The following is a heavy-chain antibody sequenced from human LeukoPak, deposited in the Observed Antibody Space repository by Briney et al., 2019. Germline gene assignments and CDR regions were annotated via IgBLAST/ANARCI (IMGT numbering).Heavy chain of an antibody. D-gene: IGHD2-2*01. V-gene: IGHV4-34*01. CDR1: DGSLISYY. Sequence: SETLSLTCGVYDGSLISYYCQWMSQAPGKGLEWIGEISHGGITKHNPSLKSRVTMSQDTSKRQFSLKMNSMTAADTGVYYCGICMDVVPGSMSWGLGTLVTVSS. CDR2: ISHGGIT. J-gene: IGHJ4*02. CDR3: GICMDVVPGSMS.